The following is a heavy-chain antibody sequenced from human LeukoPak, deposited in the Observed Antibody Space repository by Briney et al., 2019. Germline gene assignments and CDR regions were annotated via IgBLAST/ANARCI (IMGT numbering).Heavy chain of an antibody. CDR2: FDPEDGET. D-gene: IGHD1-26*01. CDR1: GYTLTELS. CDR3: AIPREQYYAFDI. J-gene: IGHJ3*02. V-gene: IGHV1-24*01. Sequence: ASVKVSCKVSGYTLTELSMHWVRQAPGKGLEWMGGFDPEDGETIYAQKFQGRVTMTEDTSTDTAYIELSSLRSEDTAVYYCAIPREQYYAFDIWGQGTMVTVSS.